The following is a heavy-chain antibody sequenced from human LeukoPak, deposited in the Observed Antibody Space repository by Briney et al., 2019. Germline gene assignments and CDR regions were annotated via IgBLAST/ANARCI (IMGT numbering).Heavy chain of an antibody. CDR2: IHYSGAT. D-gene: IGHD3-16*01. J-gene: IGHJ4*02. Sequence: PSETLSLTCTVSGDSISGYFWSWIRQTPGKGLEWIGYIHYSGATNYNPSLKSRVTMSVDTSKDQFSLKLSSVTAADTAVYYCARDPLPSGDYGINYWGPGTLVTVSS. V-gene: IGHV4-59*12. CDR1: GDSISGYF. CDR3: ARDPLPSGDYGINY.